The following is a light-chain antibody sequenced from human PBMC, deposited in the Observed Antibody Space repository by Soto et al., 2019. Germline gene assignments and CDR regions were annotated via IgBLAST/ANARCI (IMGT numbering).Light chain of an antibody. Sequence: QSAPPQPPSASGSPGQSVTISCTGTSRDVGGYNYVSWYQQHPGKAPKLMIYEVSKRPSGVPDRFSGSKSGNTASLTVSGLQAEDEADYYCSSYAGSNNLVFGGGTKLTVL. V-gene: IGLV2-8*01. CDR1: SRDVGGYNY. J-gene: IGLJ2*01. CDR3: SSYAGSNNLV. CDR2: EVS.